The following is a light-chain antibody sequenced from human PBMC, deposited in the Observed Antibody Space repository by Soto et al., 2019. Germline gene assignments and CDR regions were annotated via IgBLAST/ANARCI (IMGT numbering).Light chain of an antibody. CDR1: QTISTY. J-gene: IGKJ2*01. Sequence: DIQMTQSPSSLSASVGDRATITCRASQTISTYLNWYQQKPGKAPKLLIYAASTLQSGVPSRFSGSGSGTDFTLTINSLQPEDFATYYCQQSHGIPYTFGQGTKLEIK. V-gene: IGKV1-39*01. CDR2: AAS. CDR3: QQSHGIPYT.